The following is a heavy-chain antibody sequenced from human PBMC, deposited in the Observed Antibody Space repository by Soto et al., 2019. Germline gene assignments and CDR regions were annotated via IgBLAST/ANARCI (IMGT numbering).Heavy chain of an antibody. Sequence: SGPPLVNPTHTLTLTCTFSVFSLSTSGMRVSWIRQPPGKALEWLARIDWDDDKFYSTSLKTRLTISKDTSKNQVVLTMTNMDPVDTATYYCARFGDGFDIWGQGTMVTGSS. CDR2: IDWDDDK. CDR3: ARFGDGFDI. CDR1: VFSLSTSGMR. J-gene: IGHJ3*02. D-gene: IGHD3-10*01. V-gene: IGHV2-70*04.